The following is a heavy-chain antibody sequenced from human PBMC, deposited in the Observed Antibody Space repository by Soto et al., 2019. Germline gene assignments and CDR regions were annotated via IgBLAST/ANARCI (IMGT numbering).Heavy chain of an antibody. J-gene: IGHJ4*02. CDR2: VYYTGST. Sequence: SETLSLTCSVSGGSISGSYWSWIRQSPGKGLEWLGYVYYTGSTNYSPSLRSRVSISVDTSKNEFSLRLSSVTAADAAVYFCARSVAVPGAHIDYWGQGTQVTVSS. V-gene: IGHV4-59*01. D-gene: IGHD6-19*01. CDR3: ARSVAVPGAHIDY. CDR1: GGSISGSY.